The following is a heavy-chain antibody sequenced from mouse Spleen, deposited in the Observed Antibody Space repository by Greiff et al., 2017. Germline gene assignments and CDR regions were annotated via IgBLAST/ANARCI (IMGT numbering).Heavy chain of an antibody. CDR1: GYTFTSYW. CDR2: IDPEDGDT. J-gene: IGHJ2*01. CDR3: TKLAHYFDY. V-gene: IGHV14-1*01. Sequence: VQLQQPGAELVKPGASVKLSCKASGYTFTSYWMHWVKQRPGRGLEWIGRIDPEDGDTEYAPKFQGKATMTADTSSNTAYLQLSSLTSEDTAVYYCTKLAHYFDYWGQGTTLTVSS. D-gene: IGHD4-1*01.